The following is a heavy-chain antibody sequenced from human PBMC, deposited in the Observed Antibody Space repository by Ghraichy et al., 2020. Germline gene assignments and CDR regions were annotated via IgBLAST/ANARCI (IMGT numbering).Heavy chain of an antibody. CDR2: IIPIFGIA. CDR3: ARDLPHDYGDYRSVGWFDP. CDR1: GGTFSSYA. Sequence: LVKVSCKASGGTFSSYAISWVRQAPGQGLEWMGGIIPIFGIANYAQKFQGRVTITADKSTSTAYMELSSLRSEDTAVYYCARDLPHDYGDYRSVGWFDPWGQGTLVTVSS. D-gene: IGHD4-17*01. V-gene: IGHV1-69*10. J-gene: IGHJ5*02.